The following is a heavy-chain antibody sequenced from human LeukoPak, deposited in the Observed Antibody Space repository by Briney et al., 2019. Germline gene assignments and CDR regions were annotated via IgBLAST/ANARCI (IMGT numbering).Heavy chain of an antibody. D-gene: IGHD3-22*01. CDR1: GFTFSSYS. J-gene: IGHJ4*02. Sequence: PGGSLRLSCAASGFTFSSYSMNWVRQAPGKGLEWVSSISSSSSYIYYADSVKGRFTISRDNAKNSLYLQMNSLRAEDTAVYYCARDISSGYYQGPFDYWGQGTLVTVSS. V-gene: IGHV3-21*01. CDR3: ARDISSGYYQGPFDY. CDR2: ISSSSSYI.